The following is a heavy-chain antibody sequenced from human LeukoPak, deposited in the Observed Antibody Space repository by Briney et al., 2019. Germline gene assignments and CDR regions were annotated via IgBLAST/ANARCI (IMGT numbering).Heavy chain of an antibody. D-gene: IGHD1-26*01. V-gene: IGHV1-46*01. CDR1: GDIFASYY. Sequence: ASLKVSCKASGDIFASYYMHWVRQAPGQGLEWMGIINPSGGSTSYAQKFQGRVTMTRDTSTSTVYMELSSLRSEDTAVYYCAREGVEWELLRGAFDIWGQGTMVTVSS. J-gene: IGHJ3*02. CDR3: AREGVEWELLRGAFDI. CDR2: INPSGGST.